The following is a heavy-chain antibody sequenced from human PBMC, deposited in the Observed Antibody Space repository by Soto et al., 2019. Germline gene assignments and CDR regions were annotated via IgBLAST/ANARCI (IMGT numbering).Heavy chain of an antibody. D-gene: IGHD2-21*02. CDR1: GYTFTSYD. Sequence: QVQLVQSGAEVKKPGASVKVSCKASGYTFTSYDINWVRQATGQGLEWMGWMNPNSGNTGYAQKFQGRVTMTRNTPIRTAYRGLSSLRSEDTAVYYWARYGGNSYYYSGRDVWGQGTPVTVSS. J-gene: IGHJ6*02. CDR3: ARYGGNSYYYSGRDV. V-gene: IGHV1-8*01. CDR2: MNPNSGNT.